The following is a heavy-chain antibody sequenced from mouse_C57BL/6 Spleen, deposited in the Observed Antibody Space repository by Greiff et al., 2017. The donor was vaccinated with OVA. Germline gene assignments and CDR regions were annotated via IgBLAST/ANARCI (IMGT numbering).Heavy chain of an antibody. J-gene: IGHJ3*01. V-gene: IGHV5-4*03. CDR3: ARGGDDVY. CDR1: GFTFSSYA. Sequence: EVKLVESGGGLVKPGGSLKLSCAASGFTFSSYAMSWVRQTPEKRLEWVATISDGGSYTYYPDNVKGRFTISRDNAKNNLYLQMSHLKSEDTAMYYCARGGDDVYWGQGTLVTVSA. D-gene: IGHD2-3*01. CDR2: ISDGGSYT.